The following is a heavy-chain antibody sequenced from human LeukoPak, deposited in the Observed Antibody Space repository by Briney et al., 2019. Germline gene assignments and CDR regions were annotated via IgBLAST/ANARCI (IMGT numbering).Heavy chain of an antibody. CDR1: GGSISSSSYY. V-gene: IGHV4-39*07. J-gene: IGHJ4*02. Sequence: SETLSLTCTVSGGSISSSSYYWGWIRQPPGKGLEWIGSIYYSGSTNYNPSLKSRVTISVDTSKNQFSLKLSSVTAADTAVYYCARDGPWRPRNFDYCDQGTLVIVSS. D-gene: IGHD6-6*01. CDR2: IYYSGST. CDR3: ARDGPWRPRNFDY.